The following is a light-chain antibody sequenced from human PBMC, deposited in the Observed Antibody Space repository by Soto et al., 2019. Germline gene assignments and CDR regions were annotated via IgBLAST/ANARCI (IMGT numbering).Light chain of an antibody. Sequence: ILLTQSPATLSLSPGERATLSCRASQSVSSYLAWYQQKPGQAPRVLIYDASDRATGIPARFRGSGSGTDFTLTISSLEPEDSAVYYCQQRSDWPLTFGGGTKV. CDR3: QQRSDWPLT. CDR2: DAS. CDR1: QSVSSY. V-gene: IGKV3-11*01. J-gene: IGKJ4*01.